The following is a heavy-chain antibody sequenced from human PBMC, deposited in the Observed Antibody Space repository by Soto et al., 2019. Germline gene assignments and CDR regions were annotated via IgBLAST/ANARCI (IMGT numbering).Heavy chain of an antibody. V-gene: IGHV3-53*01. Sequence: EVQLVESGGGLIQPGGSLRLSCAASGFTVSTNYMNWVRQAPGKGLEWVSVIYRGGSTYYADSVKGRFTISRDNAKNTLYFQMNSLRAEDTAVYYCAKVGGGVGFEYWGQGTLVTVSS. CDR2: IYRGGST. CDR1: GFTVSTNY. D-gene: IGHD3-16*01. CDR3: AKVGGGVGFEY. J-gene: IGHJ4*02.